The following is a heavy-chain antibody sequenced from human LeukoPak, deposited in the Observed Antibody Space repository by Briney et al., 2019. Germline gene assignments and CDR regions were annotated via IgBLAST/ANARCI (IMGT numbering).Heavy chain of an antibody. CDR1: GVSISSYY. CDR2: IYYSGST. D-gene: IGHD3-9*01. J-gene: IGHJ4*02. V-gene: IGHV4-4*07. Sequence: PSETLSLTCTVSGVSISSYYWSWIRQPAGKGLEWIGSIYYSGSTYYNPSLKSRVTISVDTSKNQFSLKLSSVTAADTAVYYCARDPQYFDWLLYRPYYFDYWGQGTLVTVSS. CDR3: ARDPQYFDWLLYRPYYFDY.